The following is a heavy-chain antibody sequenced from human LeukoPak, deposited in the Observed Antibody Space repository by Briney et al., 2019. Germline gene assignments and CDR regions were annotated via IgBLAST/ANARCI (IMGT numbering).Heavy chain of an antibody. CDR1: GGSISSGDYY. Sequence: NPSETLSLTCTVSGGSISSGDYYWSWIRQPPGKGLEWIGYIYYTGGTYYNPSLKSRVTMSGDTSKNQFSLKLSSVTAADTAVYHCARMTTVTISGSGNKESYYGMDVWGQGTTVTVSS. D-gene: IGHD4-17*01. CDR3: ARMTTVTISGSGNKESYYGMDV. CDR2: IYYTGGT. J-gene: IGHJ6*02. V-gene: IGHV4-30-4*01.